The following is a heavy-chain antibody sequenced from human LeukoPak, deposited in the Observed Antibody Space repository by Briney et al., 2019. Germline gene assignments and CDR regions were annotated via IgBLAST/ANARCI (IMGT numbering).Heavy chain of an antibody. CDR3: ARAFSSGWLDAFDI. V-gene: IGHV3-7*01. J-gene: IGHJ3*02. D-gene: IGHD6-19*01. CDR1: GFTFCSYW. Sequence: GGSLRLSCAASGFTFCSYWMNWVRQAPGKGLEWVANIKEDGSEKYYVDSVKGRFTISRDNAKNSLYLQMNSLRAEDTAVYYCARAFSSGWLDAFDIWGQGTMVTVSS. CDR2: IKEDGSEK.